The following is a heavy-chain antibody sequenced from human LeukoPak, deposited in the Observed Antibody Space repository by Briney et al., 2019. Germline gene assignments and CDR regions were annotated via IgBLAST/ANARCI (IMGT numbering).Heavy chain of an antibody. CDR2: INTDGSST. Sequence: GGSLRLSCAASGFTFSSYWMHWVRQAPGKGLVWVSRINTDGSSTSYADSVKGRFTISRDNAKNTLYLQMNSLRAEDTAVYYCAKDMRGRYDSSSKDYWGQGTLVTVSS. CDR1: GFTFSSYW. CDR3: AKDMRGRYDSSSKDY. D-gene: IGHD3-22*01. J-gene: IGHJ4*02. V-gene: IGHV3-74*01.